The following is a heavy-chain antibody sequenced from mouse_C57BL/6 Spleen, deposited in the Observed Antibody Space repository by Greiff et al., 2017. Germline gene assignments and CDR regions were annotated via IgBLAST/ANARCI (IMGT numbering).Heavy chain of an antibody. CDR2: IYPGVGDT. Sequence: QVQLQQSGPELVKPGASVKISCKASGYAFSSSWMNWVKQGPGKGLEWIGRIYPGVGDTNYNGKFKGKATLTADKSSSTSDMQLSSLTSEDSAVYFCARYEGYWGQGTTLTVSS. J-gene: IGHJ2*01. V-gene: IGHV1-82*01. CDR1: GYAFSSSW. D-gene: IGHD2-14*01. CDR3: ARYEGY.